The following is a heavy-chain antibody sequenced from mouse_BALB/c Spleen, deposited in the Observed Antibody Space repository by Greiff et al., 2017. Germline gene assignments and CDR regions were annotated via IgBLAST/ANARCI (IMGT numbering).Heavy chain of an antibody. Sequence: VHLVESGPGLVAPSQSLSITCTVSGFSLTSYDISWIRQPPGKGLEWLGVIWTGGGTNYNSAFMSRLSISKDNSKSQVFLKMNSLQTDDTAIYYCVRGSDGYVRFAYWGQGTLVTVSA. CDR3: VRGSDGYVRFAY. CDR1: GFSLTSYD. J-gene: IGHJ3*01. D-gene: IGHD1-2*01. V-gene: IGHV2-9-2*01. CDR2: IWTGGGT.